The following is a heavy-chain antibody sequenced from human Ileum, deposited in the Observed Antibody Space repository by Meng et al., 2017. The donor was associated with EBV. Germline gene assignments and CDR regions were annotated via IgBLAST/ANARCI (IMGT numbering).Heavy chain of an antibody. V-gene: IGHV4-4*02. J-gene: IGHJ4*02. CDR3: GRDQGRELINH. Sequence: VMLLGAAPGVVNPSGTLALTCTVFGDSIRSDIWWSGVPQPPGKGLEWIGEVYHRGDTNYNPSLKSRVDISVDKSKNQFYLSLFSVTAADTAVYYCGRDQGRELINHWGQGTLVTVSS. D-gene: IGHD1-7*01. CDR2: VYHRGDT. CDR1: GDSIRSDIW.